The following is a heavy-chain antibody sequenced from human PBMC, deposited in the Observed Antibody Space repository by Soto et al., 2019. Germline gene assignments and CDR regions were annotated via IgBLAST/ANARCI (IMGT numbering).Heavy chain of an antibody. Sequence: QLQLQESGPGLVKPSETLSLTCTVSGGSISSGNYYWGWIRQPPGKGLEWIGNFYYSGSTYYNPYLKSRVTIFVDTPKNQVSLKLSSVTAADTAVYYCTEWSRDSWGQGTLVTVSS. V-gene: IGHV4-39*01. CDR2: FYYSGST. D-gene: IGHD2-8*01. CDR1: GGSISSGNYY. J-gene: IGHJ4*02. CDR3: TEWSRDS.